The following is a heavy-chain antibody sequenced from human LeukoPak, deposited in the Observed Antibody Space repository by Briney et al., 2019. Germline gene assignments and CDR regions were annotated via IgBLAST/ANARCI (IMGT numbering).Heavy chain of an antibody. Sequence: ASVKVSCKPSGGTFSSYAINWVRQAPGQGLEWMGWINPNSGGTNYAQKFQGRVTMTRDTSISTAYMELSRLRSDDTAVYYCARDLWSGYPDDYWGQGTLVTVSS. CDR1: GGTFSSYA. CDR3: ARDLWSGYPDDY. D-gene: IGHD3-3*01. CDR2: INPNSGGT. V-gene: IGHV1-2*02. J-gene: IGHJ4*02.